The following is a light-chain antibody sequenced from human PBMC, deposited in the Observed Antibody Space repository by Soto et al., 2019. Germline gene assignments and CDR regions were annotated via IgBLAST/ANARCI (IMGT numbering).Light chain of an antibody. CDR3: QTWGTGIHV. CDR1: SGHSSYA. Sequence: QPVLTQSPSASASLGASVKLTCTLSSGHSSYAIAWHQQQPEKGPRYLMKLNSDGSHSKGDGIPDRFSGSSSGAERYLTISSLQSEDEADYYCQTWGTGIHVFGGGTTLTVL. J-gene: IGLJ3*02. CDR2: LNSDGSH. V-gene: IGLV4-69*01.